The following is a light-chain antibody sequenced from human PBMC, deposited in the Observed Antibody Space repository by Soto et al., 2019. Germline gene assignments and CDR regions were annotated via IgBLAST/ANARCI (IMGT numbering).Light chain of an antibody. J-gene: IGKJ1*01. CDR2: GAS. Sequence: EIVMTQSPATLSVSPGERATLSCRASHSVSSNLAWYQQKPGQAPRLLIYGASTRATGIPARFSGSGSGTEFTLTISSLQSEDFAVYYCQQYKDWPQTFGQGTTVEIK. CDR1: HSVSSN. V-gene: IGKV3-15*01. CDR3: QQYKDWPQT.